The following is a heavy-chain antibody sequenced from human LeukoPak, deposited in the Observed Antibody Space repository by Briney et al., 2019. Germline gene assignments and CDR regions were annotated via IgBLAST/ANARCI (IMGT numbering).Heavy chain of an antibody. CDR2: ISYDGSNK. D-gene: IGHD3-22*01. J-gene: IGHJ4*02. V-gene: IGHV3-30*03. Sequence: PGGPLSLSCAASGFTFSSYGMHWARQAPGKGLEWVAVISYDGSNKYYADSVKGRFTISRDNSKNTLYLQMNSLRAEDTAVYYCASEYYYDSSGYSFDYWGQGTLVTVSS. CDR1: GFTFSSYG. CDR3: ASEYYYDSSGYSFDY.